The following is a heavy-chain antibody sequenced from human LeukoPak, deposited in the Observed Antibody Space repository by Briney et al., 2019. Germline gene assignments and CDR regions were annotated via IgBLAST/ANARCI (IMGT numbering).Heavy chain of an antibody. CDR1: GFTFSSYA. Sequence: GGSLRLSCAASGFTFSSYAMHWVRQAPGKGLEYVSAISSNGGSTYYANSVKGRFTISRDNSKNTLYLQMGSLRAEDMAVYYCARRVIMGYYMDVWDKGTTVTVSS. CDR3: ARRVIMGYYMDV. V-gene: IGHV3-64*01. J-gene: IGHJ6*03. D-gene: IGHD3-3*01. CDR2: ISSNGGST.